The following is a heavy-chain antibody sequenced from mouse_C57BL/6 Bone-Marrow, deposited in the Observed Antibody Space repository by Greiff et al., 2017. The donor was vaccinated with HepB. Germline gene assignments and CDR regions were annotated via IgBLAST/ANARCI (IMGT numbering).Heavy chain of an antibody. CDR1: GFTFSSYA. J-gene: IGHJ3*01. V-gene: IGHV5-4*01. CDR2: ISDGGSYT. CDR3: AREDLFAY. Sequence: EVQLQQSGGGLVKPGGSLKLSCAASGFTFSSYAMSWVRPTPVKRLEWVATISDGGSYTYYPDNVKGRFTISRDNAKNNLYLQMSHLKSEDTAMYYCAREDLFAYWGQGTLVTVSA.